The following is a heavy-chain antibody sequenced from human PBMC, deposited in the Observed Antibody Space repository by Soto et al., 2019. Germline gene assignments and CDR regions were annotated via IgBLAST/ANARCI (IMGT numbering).Heavy chain of an antibody. CDR3: ARWRRAVAGISPFYYGMDV. CDR1: GGTFSSYA. Sequence: GASVKVSCKASGGTFSSYAISWVRQAPGQGLEWMGGIIPIFGTANYAQKFQGRVTITADESTSTAYMELSSLRSEDTAVYYCARWRRAVAGISPFYYGMDVWGQGTTVTVSS. J-gene: IGHJ6*02. D-gene: IGHD6-19*01. CDR2: IIPIFGTA. V-gene: IGHV1-69*13.